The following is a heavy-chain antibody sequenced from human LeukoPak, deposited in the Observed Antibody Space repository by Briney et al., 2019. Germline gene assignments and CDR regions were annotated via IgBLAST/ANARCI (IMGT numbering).Heavy chain of an antibody. Sequence: SGGSLRLSCAASGFTFSSYAMHWVRQAPGKGLEWVAVISYDGSNKYYADSVKGRFTISRDNSKNTLYLQMNSLRAEDTAVYYCARSGSYSRGYYYYGMDVWGQGTTVTVSS. J-gene: IGHJ6*02. D-gene: IGHD3-10*01. CDR1: GFTFSSYA. CDR2: ISYDGSNK. V-gene: IGHV3-30-3*01. CDR3: ARSGSYSRGYYYYGMDV.